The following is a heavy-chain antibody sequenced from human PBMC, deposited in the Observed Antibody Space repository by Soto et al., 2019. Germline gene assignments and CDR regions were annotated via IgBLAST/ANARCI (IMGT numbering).Heavy chain of an antibody. CDR1: GFTFGDYA. Sequence: QFLESGGGLVQPGGSLRVHCVASGFTFGDYAMSWVRQAPGKGLEWVSSIGGTGSDTYYAASVKGRFTISRDNSKSTLYLQMNNLRVDDTAIYYWAKDAVPYNGKWDWFDTWGQGTLVTVSS. J-gene: IGHJ5*02. D-gene: IGHD1-20*01. CDR2: IGGTGSDT. V-gene: IGHV3-23*01. CDR3: AKDAVPYNGKWDWFDT.